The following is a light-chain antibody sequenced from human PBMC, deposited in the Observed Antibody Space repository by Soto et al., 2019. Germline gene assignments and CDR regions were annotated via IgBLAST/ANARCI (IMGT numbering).Light chain of an antibody. J-gene: IGKJ4*01. CDR2: AAS. Sequence: DIQMTPSPSSVSASVVDRVTITCRASQTLNNYLTWFQQKPGKAPKVLIYAASTLQSGVPSRFSGSGSGAEFTLTISSLQPEDFATDYCQQSFSPLLTFGGGTKVDIK. V-gene: IGKV1-39*01. CDR1: QTLNNY. CDR3: QQSFSPLLT.